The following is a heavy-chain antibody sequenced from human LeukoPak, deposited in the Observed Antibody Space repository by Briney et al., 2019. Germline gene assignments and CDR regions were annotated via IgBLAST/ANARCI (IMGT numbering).Heavy chain of an antibody. J-gene: IGHJ5*02. V-gene: IGHV3-30*18. Sequence: PGGTLRLSCAASGFTFSSYWMHWVRQAPGKGLEWVAVISYDGSNKYYADSVKGRFTISRDNSKNTLYLQMNSLRAEDTAVYYCAKDRGRRVGAIDDPWGQGTLVTVSS. CDR1: GFTFSSYW. CDR3: AKDRGRRVGAIDDP. CDR2: ISYDGSNK. D-gene: IGHD1-26*01.